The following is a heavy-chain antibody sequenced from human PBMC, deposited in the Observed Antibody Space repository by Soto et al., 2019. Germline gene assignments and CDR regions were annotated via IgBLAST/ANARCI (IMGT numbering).Heavy chain of an antibody. CDR3: ARFPAVNTIFGVVIREYYYYYGMDV. J-gene: IGHJ6*02. V-gene: IGHV1-8*01. Sequence: GASVKVSCKASGYTSTSYVINWVRQATGQGLEWMGGWTPNSGNTGYAQKFQGRVTMTRNTSISTAYMELSSLRSEDTAVYYCARFPAVNTIFGVVIREYYYYYGMDVWGQGTTVTVSS. CDR1: GYTSTSYV. CDR2: WTPNSGNT. D-gene: IGHD3-3*01.